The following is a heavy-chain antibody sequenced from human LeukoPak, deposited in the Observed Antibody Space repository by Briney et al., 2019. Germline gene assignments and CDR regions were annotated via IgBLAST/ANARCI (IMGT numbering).Heavy chain of an antibody. CDR1: GGSISSYY. CDR2: IYYSGIT. J-gene: IGHJ6*03. D-gene: IGHD3-10*01. V-gene: IGHV4-59*08. CDR3: ARHQEGMVRGVLYYMDV. Sequence: SETLSLTCTVSGGSISSYYWSWIRQPPGKGLEWIGSIYYSGITYHNPSLKSRVTISVDTSNNQFSLKMSSVTAADTAVYFCARHQEGMVRGVLYYMDVWGKGTTVIISS.